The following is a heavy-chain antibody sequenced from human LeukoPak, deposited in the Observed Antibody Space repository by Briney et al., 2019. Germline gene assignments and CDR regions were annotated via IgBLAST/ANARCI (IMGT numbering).Heavy chain of an antibody. J-gene: IGHJ5*02. CDR1: GFTFSSYE. CDR2: ISSSGSTI. V-gene: IGHV3-48*03. Sequence: GGSLRLSCAASGFTFSSYEMNWVRQAPGKGLEWVSYISSSGSTIYYADSVKGRFTISRDNAKNSLYLQMNSLRAEDTAVYYCARDRLPDGLYWFDPWGQGTLVTVSS. CDR3: ARDRLPDGLYWFDP. D-gene: IGHD5/OR15-5a*01.